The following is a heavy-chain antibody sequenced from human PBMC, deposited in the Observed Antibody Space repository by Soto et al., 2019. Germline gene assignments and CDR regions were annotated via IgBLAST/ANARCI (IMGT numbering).Heavy chain of an antibody. CDR1: GGTFSSYA. CDR3: ARENGDYNPGYYYGMDV. Sequence: QVQLVQSGAEVKKPGSSVKVSCKASGGTFSSYAISWVRQAPGQGLEWMGGIIPIFGTANYAQKFQGRVTITADESTSTAYMELSSLRSEDTAVYYCARENGDYNPGYYYGMDVWGQGTTVTVS. J-gene: IGHJ6*02. D-gene: IGHD4-17*01. V-gene: IGHV1-69*01. CDR2: IIPIFGTA.